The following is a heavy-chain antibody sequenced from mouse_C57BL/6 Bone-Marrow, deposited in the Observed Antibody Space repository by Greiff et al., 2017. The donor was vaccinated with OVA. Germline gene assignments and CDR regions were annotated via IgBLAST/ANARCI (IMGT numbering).Heavy chain of an antibody. J-gene: IGHJ2*01. CDR1: GYTFTSYW. D-gene: IGHD2-4*01. V-gene: IGHV1-64*01. Sequence: VKLQESAAELVKPGASVPLSCKASGYTFTSYWMHWVKQSPGPGLEWIGMIHPHRGSTNYNAKFKSKATLTVDKSSSTAYMQLSSLTSEDSAVYYCARLGDYAGYFDYWGQGTTLTVSS. CDR3: ARLGDYAGYFDY. CDR2: IHPHRGST.